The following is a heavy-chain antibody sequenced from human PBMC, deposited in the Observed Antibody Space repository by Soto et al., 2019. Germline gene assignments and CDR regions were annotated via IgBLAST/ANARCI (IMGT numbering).Heavy chain of an antibody. D-gene: IGHD3-22*01. V-gene: IGHV2-5*02. CDR3: AHRPQDSSGYSCVS. CDR1: GFSLTTSGVA. Sequence: QITLKESGPTLVTPTQTLTLTCTFSGFSLTTSGVAVGWIRQPPGKALEWLALIYWDDDKRYRSSLKNRLTVPRDTSIYHVVLSMSAMVPVVTAPYYCAHRPQDSSGYSCVSWGQGTLVTVSS. CDR2: IYWDDDK. J-gene: IGHJ5*02.